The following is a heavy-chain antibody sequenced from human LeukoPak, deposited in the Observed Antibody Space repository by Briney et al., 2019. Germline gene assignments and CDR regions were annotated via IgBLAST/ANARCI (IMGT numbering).Heavy chain of an antibody. V-gene: IGHV4-34*01. Sequence: PSETLSLTCAVYGGSFSGYYWSWIRQPPGKGLEWIGEINHSGSTNYNPSLKSRVTISVDTSKNQFSLKLSSVTAADTAVYYCARGRAGTTKFKVGVNWFDPWGQGTLVTVSS. CDR1: GGSFSGYY. CDR3: ARGRAGTTKFKVGVNWFDP. J-gene: IGHJ5*02. D-gene: IGHD1-7*01. CDR2: INHSGST.